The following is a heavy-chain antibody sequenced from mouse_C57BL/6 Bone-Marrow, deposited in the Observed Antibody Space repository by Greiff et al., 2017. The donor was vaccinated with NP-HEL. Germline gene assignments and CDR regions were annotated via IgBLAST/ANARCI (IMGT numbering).Heavy chain of an antibody. D-gene: IGHD1-1*02. CDR2: IYPRSGNT. V-gene: IGHV1-81*01. Sequence: VKLQESGAELARPGASVKLSCKASGYTFTSYGISWVKQRTGQGLEWIGEIYPRSGNTYYNEKFKGKATLTADKSSSTAYMELRSLTSEDSAVYFCARNYGRYYYAMDYWGQGTSVTVSS. CDR3: ARNYGRYYYAMDY. J-gene: IGHJ4*01. CDR1: GYTFTSYG.